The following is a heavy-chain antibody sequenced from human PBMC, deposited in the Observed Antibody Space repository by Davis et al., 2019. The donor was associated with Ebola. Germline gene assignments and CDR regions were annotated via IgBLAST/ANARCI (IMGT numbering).Heavy chain of an antibody. Sequence: MPSETLSLTCGVSGETLGGYYWSWIRQPPGKGLQWIGEINHSGSTNYNPSLKSRVSVSVDTSKNQFSLKLSSVTAADTAVYYCARRTTYYYDSSGYYGMGYYFDYWGQGTLVTVSS. D-gene: IGHD3-22*01. V-gene: IGHV4-34*01. J-gene: IGHJ4*02. CDR2: INHSGST. CDR1: GETLGGYY. CDR3: ARRTTYYYDSSGYYGMGYYFDY.